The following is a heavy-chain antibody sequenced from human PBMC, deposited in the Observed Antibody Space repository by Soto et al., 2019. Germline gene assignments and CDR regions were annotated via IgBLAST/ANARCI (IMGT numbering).Heavy chain of an antibody. D-gene: IGHD6-13*01. J-gene: IGHJ4*02. Sequence: GGSLRLSCAASGFTFSSYGMHWVRQAPGKGLEWVAVIWYDGSNKYYADSVKGRFTISRDNSKNTLYLQMNSLRAEDTAVYYCAREYSSSWYDYWGQGTLVTVSS. CDR2: IWYDGSNK. CDR1: GFTFSSYG. CDR3: AREYSSSWYDY. V-gene: IGHV3-33*08.